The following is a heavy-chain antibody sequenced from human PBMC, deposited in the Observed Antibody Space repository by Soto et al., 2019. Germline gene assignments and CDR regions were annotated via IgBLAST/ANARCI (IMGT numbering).Heavy chain of an antibody. CDR3: ASPISQAIFGVAMGGYYYGMDV. Sequence: GGSLRLSCAASGFTFSSYSMNWVRQAPGKGLEWVSSISSSSSYIYYADSVKGRFTISRDNAKNSLYLQMNSLRAEDTAVYYCASPISQAIFGVAMGGYYYGMDVWGRGTTVTVSS. D-gene: IGHD3-3*01. CDR1: GFTFSSYS. V-gene: IGHV3-21*01. J-gene: IGHJ6*02. CDR2: ISSSSSYI.